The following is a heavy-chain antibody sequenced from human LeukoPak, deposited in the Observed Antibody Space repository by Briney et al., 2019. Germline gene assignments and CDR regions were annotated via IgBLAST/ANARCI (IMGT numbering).Heavy chain of an antibody. CDR3: AKSLGGDYGSGSYYVVFDS. D-gene: IGHD3-10*01. Sequence: GGSLRLSCEASGFTFSNYAMNWVREAPGKGLEWVSSISGSGSITYYADSVKGRFTISRDTSKNTLWLQMNSLRVDDTALYYCAKSLGGDYGSGSYYVVFDSWGQGTLVTVSS. CDR1: GFTFSNYA. V-gene: IGHV3-23*01. J-gene: IGHJ4*02. CDR2: ISGSGSIT.